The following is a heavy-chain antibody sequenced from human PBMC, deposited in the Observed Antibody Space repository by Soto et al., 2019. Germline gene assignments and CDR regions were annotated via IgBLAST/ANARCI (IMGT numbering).Heavy chain of an antibody. D-gene: IGHD4-17*01. Sequence: PSETLSLTCAVYGGSFSGYYWSWIRQPPGKGLEWIGEINHSGSTNYNPSLKSRVTISVDTSKNQFSLKLSSVTAADTAVYYFARRTVTPFDYWGQGTLVTISS. V-gene: IGHV4-34*01. CDR3: ARRTVTPFDY. CDR1: GGSFSGYY. J-gene: IGHJ4*02. CDR2: INHSGST.